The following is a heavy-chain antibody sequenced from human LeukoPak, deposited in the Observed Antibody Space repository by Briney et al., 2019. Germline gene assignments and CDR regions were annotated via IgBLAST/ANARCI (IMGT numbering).Heavy chain of an antibody. D-gene: IGHD2-2*01. CDR3: ARLMGYCTRTSCTGYFEH. CDR2: IYPGDSDT. V-gene: IGHV5-51*01. J-gene: IGHJ4*02. Sequence: KCGESLKISCKGSGYSFTSYWIGWVRQMPGKGLEWMGIIYPGDSDTRYSPSFQGQVTISADKSISTAYLQWSSLKASDTAMYYCARLMGYCTRTSCTGYFEHWGQGTLVTVSS. CDR1: GYSFTSYW.